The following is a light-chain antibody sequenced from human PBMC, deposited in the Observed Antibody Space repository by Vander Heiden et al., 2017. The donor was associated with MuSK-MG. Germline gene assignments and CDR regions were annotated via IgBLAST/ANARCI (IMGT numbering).Light chain of an antibody. CDR2: DAS. CDR3: HQVNGYPLT. CDR1: QGISSA. V-gene: IGKV1-13*02. Sequence: AIQLTQSPSSLSASVGDRVTITCRASQGISSALAWYQQKPGKALKLLIYDASSLESGVPSRFSGSGSGTDFTLTISSLQPEDFATYYCHQVNGYPLTFGGGTKVEIK. J-gene: IGKJ4*01.